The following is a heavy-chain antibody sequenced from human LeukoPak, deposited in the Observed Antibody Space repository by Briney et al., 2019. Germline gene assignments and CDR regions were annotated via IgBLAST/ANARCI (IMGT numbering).Heavy chain of an antibody. CDR1: GFTVSSNY. CDR3: ARNYYDSSAYYYFDY. V-gene: IGHV3-66*01. J-gene: IGHJ4*02. D-gene: IGHD3-22*01. Sequence: GGSLRLSCEASGFTVSSNYMNRVRQAPGKGLEWVSLIYSGGGTYYADSVKGRFTISRDNSKNTLYLQMNSLRAEDTAVYYCARNYYDSSAYYYFDYWGQGTLVTVSS. CDR2: IYSGGGT.